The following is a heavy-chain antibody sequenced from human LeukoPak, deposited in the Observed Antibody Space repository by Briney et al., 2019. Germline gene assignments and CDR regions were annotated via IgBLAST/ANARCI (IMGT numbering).Heavy chain of an antibody. D-gene: IGHD3-16*01. CDR2: IYYTGGT. CDR1: GASISPDY. CDR3: ARFGSLREPIHDF. J-gene: IGHJ4*02. Sequence: KSSETLSLTCTVSGASISPDYWSWIRQPPGKGLEFIGYIYYTGGTNYNPSLKSRVTISVDTSKNQFSLKLISVTAADTAVYRCARFGSLREPIHDFWGQGTLVTVSS. V-gene: IGHV4-59*01.